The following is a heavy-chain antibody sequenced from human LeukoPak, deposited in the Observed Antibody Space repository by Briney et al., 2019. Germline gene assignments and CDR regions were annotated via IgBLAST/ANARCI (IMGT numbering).Heavy chain of an antibody. V-gene: IGHV3-64D*06. J-gene: IGHJ4*02. CDR1: GFTFSSYA. Sequence: GGSLRLSCSASGFTFSSYAMHWVRQAPGKGLEYVSAISSNGGSTYYADSVKGRFTTSRNNSKNTLYLQMSSLRAEDTAVYYCVKARDSVYDYWGQGTLVSASS. CDR2: ISSNGGST. D-gene: IGHD5-24*01. CDR3: VKARDSVYDY.